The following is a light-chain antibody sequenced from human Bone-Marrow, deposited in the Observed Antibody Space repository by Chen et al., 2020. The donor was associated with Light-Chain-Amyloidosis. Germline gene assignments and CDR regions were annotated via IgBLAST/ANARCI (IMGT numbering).Light chain of an antibody. CDR3: SSYTITNTLV. J-gene: IGLJ1*01. CDR1: SSDVGGDNH. Sequence: QSALTQPASVSGSPGQSITISCTGTSSDVGGDNHVSWYQQHPDKAPNLLIYEVTTRPSWVPDRFSGSKSSNTASLTISGLQTEDEADYFCSSYTITNTLVFGSGTRVTVL. CDR2: EVT. V-gene: IGLV2-14*01.